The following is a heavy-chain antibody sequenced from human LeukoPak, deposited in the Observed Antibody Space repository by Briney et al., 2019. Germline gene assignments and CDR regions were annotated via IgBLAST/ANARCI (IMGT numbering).Heavy chain of an antibody. CDR2: INRDGSGN. CDR1: GFTFGSYW. J-gene: IGHJ4*02. Sequence: GGSLRLSCAASGFTFGSYWMSWVRQAPGKGLEWVGNINRDGSGNEYVDAVKGRFTISRDNAKNSLYLQMNSLRAEDTAVYYCAKGHDILTGFDYWGQGTLVTVSS. CDR3: AKGHDILTGFDY. D-gene: IGHD3-9*01. V-gene: IGHV3-7*03.